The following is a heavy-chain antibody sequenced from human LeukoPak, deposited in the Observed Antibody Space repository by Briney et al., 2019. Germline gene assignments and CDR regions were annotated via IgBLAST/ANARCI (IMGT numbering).Heavy chain of an antibody. CDR1: GYTFTSYY. CDR2: INPSGGST. D-gene: IGHD7-27*01. V-gene: IGHV1-46*01. CDR3: ASEGPHGEALTDY. J-gene: IGHJ4*02. Sequence: ASVKVSCKASGYTFTSYYMHWVRQAPGQGPEWMGIINPSGGSTSYAQKFQGRVTMTRDTSTSTVYMELSSLRSEDTAVYYCASEGPHGEALTDYWGQGTLVTVSS.